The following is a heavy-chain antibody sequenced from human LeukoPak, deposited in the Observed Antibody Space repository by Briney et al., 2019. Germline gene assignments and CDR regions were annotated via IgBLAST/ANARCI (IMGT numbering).Heavy chain of an antibody. CDR3: ARYKNSGGINYYYYYMDV. Sequence: PSETLSLTCTVSGDSISSGDYYWSRIRQPAGKGLEWIGRISSSGSTNYNPSLKSRVTISVDTSKNHFSLKLSSVTAADTAVYYCARYKNSGGINYYYYYMDVWGKGTTVTFSS. V-gene: IGHV4-61*02. CDR2: ISSSGST. CDR1: GDSISSGDYY. D-gene: IGHD2-15*01. J-gene: IGHJ6*03.